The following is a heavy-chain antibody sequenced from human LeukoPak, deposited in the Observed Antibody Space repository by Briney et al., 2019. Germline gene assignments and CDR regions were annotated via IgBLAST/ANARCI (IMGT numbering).Heavy chain of an antibody. D-gene: IGHD6-19*01. V-gene: IGHV3-23*01. CDR1: GFTFSSYA. Sequence: GGSLRLSCAASGFTFSSYAMSWVRQAPGEGLEWVSGISGSGDSTYYADSVKGRFTISRDKSRNTLYLQMNSLGAADTAVYYCARNGYTSGWYRNWGQGTLVTVSS. CDR2: ISGSGDST. CDR3: ARNGYTSGWYRN. J-gene: IGHJ4*02.